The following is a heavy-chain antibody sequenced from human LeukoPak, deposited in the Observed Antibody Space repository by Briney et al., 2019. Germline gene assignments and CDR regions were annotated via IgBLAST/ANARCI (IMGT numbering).Heavy chain of an antibody. CDR1: GYTFTSYG. D-gene: IGHD1-26*01. J-gene: IGHJ4*02. CDR2: ISAYNGNT. V-gene: IGHV1-18*01. Sequence: ASVQVSCKASGYTFTSYGISWVRQAPGQGLEWMGWISAYNGNTNYAQKLQGRVTMTTDTSTSTAYMELRSLRSDDTAVYYCARDRLTGSGSYPGYWGQGTLVTVSS. CDR3: ARDRLTGSGSYPGY.